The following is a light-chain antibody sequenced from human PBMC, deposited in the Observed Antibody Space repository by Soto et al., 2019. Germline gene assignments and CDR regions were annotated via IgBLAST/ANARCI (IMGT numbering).Light chain of an antibody. CDR2: AAS. CDR1: QSVSTN. CDR3: HQYDKAPQT. V-gene: IGKV3D-15*02. J-gene: IGKJ2*01. Sequence: EIVMRQSPVALPVSPGERATLCCRASQSVSTNLAWYQQKPGQAPRLLIYAASNRATGIPDKFSGSGSGADYSLTISRLEPEDSAVYYCHQYDKAPQTFGQGTKVDIK.